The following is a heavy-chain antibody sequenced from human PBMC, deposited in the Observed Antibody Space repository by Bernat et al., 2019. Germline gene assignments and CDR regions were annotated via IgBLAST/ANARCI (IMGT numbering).Heavy chain of an antibody. V-gene: IGHV1-46*01. CDR2: INPSGGST. J-gene: IGHJ4*02. D-gene: IGHD1-1*01. CDR1: GYTFTSYY. Sequence: VQLVQSGAEVKKPGASVKVSCKASGYTFTSYYIHWVRQAPGQGLEWMGIINPSGGSTSYAQKFQGRVTMTRDTSTSTVYMELSSLRSEDTAVYYCATSSTTLAPRDYWGQGSLVTVSS. CDR3: ATSSTTLAPRDY.